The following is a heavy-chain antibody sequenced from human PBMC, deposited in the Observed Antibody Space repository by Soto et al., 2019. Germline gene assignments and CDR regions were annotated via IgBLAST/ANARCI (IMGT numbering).Heavy chain of an antibody. D-gene: IGHD6-6*01. J-gene: IGHJ6*02. CDR3: ARPQQLVLGGMDV. V-gene: IGHV3-30-3*01. Sequence: PGGSLRLSCAACGFTFSSYPLHWVRQGPGKGLEWVAGISYDGSNKYYADPVKGRFTIARDNSQNTLYLQMNSLRAEDTAVYYCARPQQLVLGGMDVWGQGTTVTVSS. CDR2: ISYDGSNK. CDR1: GFTFSSYP.